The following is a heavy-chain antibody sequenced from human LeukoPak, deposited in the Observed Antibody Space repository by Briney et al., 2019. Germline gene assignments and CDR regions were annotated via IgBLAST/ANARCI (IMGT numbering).Heavy chain of an antibody. J-gene: IGHJ4*02. D-gene: IGHD5-18*01. CDR1: GFTFSSYS. V-gene: IGHV3-66*01. CDR2: IYSGGST. Sequence: GGSLRLSCAASGFTFSSYSMNWVRQAPGKGLEWLSVIYSGGSTYYADSVKGRFTISRDNSKNTLYLQMNSLRAEDTAVYYCTTKRGYSYGYADWGQGTLVTVSS. CDR3: TTKRGYSYGYAD.